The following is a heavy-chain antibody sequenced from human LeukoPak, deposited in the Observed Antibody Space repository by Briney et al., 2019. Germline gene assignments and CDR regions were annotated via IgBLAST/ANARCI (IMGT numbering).Heavy chain of an antibody. V-gene: IGHV4-39*01. CDR1: GDSISSDDYY. D-gene: IGHD1-26*01. Sequence: PSETLSLTCTVSGDSISSDDYYWGWIRQPPGKGLEWIASIYYSGSTYYNPSLKSRVTISVDTSKNQLSLKLSSLTAADTAVYYCARHEYSGSYYGLSWFDPWGQGTLVTVSS. CDR2: IYYSGST. CDR3: ARHEYSGSYYGLSWFDP. J-gene: IGHJ5*02.